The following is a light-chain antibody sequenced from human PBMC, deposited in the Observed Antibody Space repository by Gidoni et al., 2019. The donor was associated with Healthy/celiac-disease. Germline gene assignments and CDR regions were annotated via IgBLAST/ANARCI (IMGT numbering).Light chain of an antibody. V-gene: IGKV3-15*01. J-gene: IGKJ3*01. CDR3: QQYNNWGIFT. CDR1: QRVSSN. CDR2: GAS. Sequence: EIVMTQSPATLSVSPGERATLSCRASQRVSSNLAWYQQKPGQAPRLLIYGASTRATGIPARFSGSGSGTEFTLTISSLQSEDFAVYYCQQYNNWGIFTFGPGTKVDIK.